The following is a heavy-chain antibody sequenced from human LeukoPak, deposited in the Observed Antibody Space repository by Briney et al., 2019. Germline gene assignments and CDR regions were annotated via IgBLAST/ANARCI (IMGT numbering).Heavy chain of an antibody. V-gene: IGHV3-21*01. D-gene: IGHD3-22*01. CDR1: GFTFSSYS. CDR2: ISSSSSYI. Sequence: GGSLRLSCAASGFTFSSYSMNWVRQAPGKGLEWVSSISSSSSYIYYADSVKGRFTISRDNAKNSLYLQMNSLRAEDTAVYYCARDQYSDSSGYPLDFDYWGQGTLVTVSS. J-gene: IGHJ4*02. CDR3: ARDQYSDSSGYPLDFDY.